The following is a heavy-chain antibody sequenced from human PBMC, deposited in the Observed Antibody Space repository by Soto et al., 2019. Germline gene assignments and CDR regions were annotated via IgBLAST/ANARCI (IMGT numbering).Heavy chain of an antibody. CDR1: GFTFSSYA. Sequence: GGSLRLSCAASGFTFSSYAMSWVRQAPGKGLEWVSGISGNSGSTGYADSVKGRFTISRDNAKNSLYLQMNSLRAEDTALYYCAKANPYESAFDPWGQGTLVTVSS. D-gene: IGHD5-12*01. CDR2: ISGNSGST. V-gene: IGHV3-9*01. J-gene: IGHJ5*02. CDR3: AKANPYESAFDP.